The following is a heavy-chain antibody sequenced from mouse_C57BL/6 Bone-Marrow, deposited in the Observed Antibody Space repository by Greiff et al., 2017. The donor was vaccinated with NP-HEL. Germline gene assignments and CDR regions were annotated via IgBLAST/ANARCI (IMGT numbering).Heavy chain of an antibody. D-gene: IGHD2-1*01. CDR2: IYPSDSET. CDR3: AREGGNYVRFAY. Sequence: QVQLQQSGAELVRPGSSVKLSCKASGYTFTSYWMDWVKQRPGQGLEWIGNIYPSDSETHYNQKFKDKATLTVDKSSSTAYMQLSSLTSEDSAVYYCAREGGNYVRFAYWGQGTLVTVSA. J-gene: IGHJ3*01. CDR1: GYTFTSYW. V-gene: IGHV1-61*01.